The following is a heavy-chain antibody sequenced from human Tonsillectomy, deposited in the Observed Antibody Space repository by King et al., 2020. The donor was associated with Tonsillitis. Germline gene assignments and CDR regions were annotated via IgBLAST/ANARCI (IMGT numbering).Heavy chain of an antibody. Sequence: VQLVESGGGVVQPGRSLRLSCAASGFTFSSYAMHWVRQAPGKGLEGVAVISYDGSNKYYADSGKGRFTISRDNSKNTLYLQMNSLRAEDTAVYYCARDRLLWFGDPTPQFDPWGQGTLVTVSS. J-gene: IGHJ5*02. CDR2: ISYDGSNK. V-gene: IGHV3-30-3*01. D-gene: IGHD3-10*01. CDR3: ARDRLLWFGDPTPQFDP. CDR1: GFTFSSYA.